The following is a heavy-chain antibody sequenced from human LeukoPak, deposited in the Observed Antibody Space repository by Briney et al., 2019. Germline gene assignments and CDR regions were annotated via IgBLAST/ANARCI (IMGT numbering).Heavy chain of an antibody. V-gene: IGHV3-74*01. J-gene: IGHJ4*02. D-gene: IGHD2-2*01. Sequence: AGGSLRLSCAASGFTFSSYWMHWVRQAPGKGLVWVSHINSDGSWTSYADSVKGRFTISKGNAKNTVYLQMNNLRAEDTAVYYCVSFYETYWGRGTLVTVSS. CDR1: GFTFSSYW. CDR3: VSFYETY. CDR2: INSDGSWT.